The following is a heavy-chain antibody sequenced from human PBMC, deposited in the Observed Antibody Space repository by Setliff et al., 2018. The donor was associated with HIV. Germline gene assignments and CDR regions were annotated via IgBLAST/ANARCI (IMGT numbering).Heavy chain of an antibody. J-gene: IGHJ3*02. V-gene: IGHV4-38-2*01. CDR1: GYSIRSGYY. Sequence: SETLSLTCAVSGYSIRSGYYWSWIRQPPGKGLEWIGEINHSGSTNYNPSLKSRVTISIDTSKNQFSLNLTSVTAADTAVYYCARRGTHGAFDIWGQGTMVTVSS. D-gene: IGHD3-10*01. CDR2: INHSGST. CDR3: ARRGTHGAFDI.